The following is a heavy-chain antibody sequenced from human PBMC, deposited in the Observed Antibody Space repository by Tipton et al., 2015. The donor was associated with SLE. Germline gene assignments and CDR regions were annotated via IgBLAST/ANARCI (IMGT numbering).Heavy chain of an antibody. V-gene: IGHV3-64D*06. CDR2: ISSNGGST. CDR3: ARSPLGLRYFDWLFRYGMDV. J-gene: IGHJ6*02. D-gene: IGHD3-9*01. Sequence: SLRLSCSASGFTFSSYAMHWVRQAPGKGLEYVSAISSNGGSTYYADSVKGRFTISRDNSKNTLYLQMSSLRAEDTAVYYCARSPLGLRYFDWLFRYGMDVWGQGTTVTVSS. CDR1: GFTFSSYA.